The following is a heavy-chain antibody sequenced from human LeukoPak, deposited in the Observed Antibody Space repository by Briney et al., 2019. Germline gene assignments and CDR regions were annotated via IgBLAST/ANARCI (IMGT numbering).Heavy chain of an antibody. CDR1: GGTFSSYA. V-gene: IGHV1-69*05. CDR3: ARVGEGIAAA. J-gene: IGHJ4*02. Sequence: GASVKVSCKASGGTFSSYAISWVRQAPGQGLEWMGGIIPIFGTANYAQKFQGRVTMTTDTSTSTAYMELRSLRSDDTAVYYCARVGEGIAAAWGQGTLVTVSS. CDR2: IIPIFGTA. D-gene: IGHD6-13*01.